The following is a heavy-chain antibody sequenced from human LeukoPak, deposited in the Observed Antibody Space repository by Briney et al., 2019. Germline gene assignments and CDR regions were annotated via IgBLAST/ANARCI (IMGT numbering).Heavy chain of an antibody. CDR2: IKQDGSEK. Sequence: PGGSLRLSCAVSGLTFSSYWMSWVRQAPGKGLEWVAIIKQDGSEKYYVDSVKGRFTISRDNSKNSLYLQMNSLRTEDTALYYCAKDIGSGYPLDYWGQGTLVTVSS. V-gene: IGHV3-7*05. CDR1: GLTFSSYW. D-gene: IGHD3-3*01. CDR3: AKDIGSGYPLDY. J-gene: IGHJ4*02.